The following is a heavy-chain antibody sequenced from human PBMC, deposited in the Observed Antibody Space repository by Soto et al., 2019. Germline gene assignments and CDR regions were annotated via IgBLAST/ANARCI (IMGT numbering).Heavy chain of an antibody. D-gene: IGHD4-4*01. J-gene: IGHJ5*02. Sequence: ASVKVSCKVSGYTLTELSMHWLRQAPGKGLEWMGGFDPEDGETIYAQKFQGRVTMTEDTSTDTAYMELSSLRSEDTAVYYCATVNYSNYPNWFDPWGQGTLVTVSS. CDR3: ATVNYSNYPNWFDP. V-gene: IGHV1-24*01. CDR2: FDPEDGET. CDR1: GYTLTELS.